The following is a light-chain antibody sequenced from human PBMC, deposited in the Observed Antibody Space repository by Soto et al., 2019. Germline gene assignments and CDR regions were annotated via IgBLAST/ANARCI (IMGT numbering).Light chain of an antibody. J-gene: IGKJ1*01. V-gene: IGKV1-5*03. CDR1: QSISSW. CDR3: QQYNSYPWT. CDR2: KAS. Sequence: DIQMTQSPSTLSASVGDRVTITCRASQSISSWLAWYQQKPGKAPKLLIYKASSLESGVPSRFSGSGSGTEITLTMISLQPDDFATYYCQQYNSYPWTFGQGTKVEIK.